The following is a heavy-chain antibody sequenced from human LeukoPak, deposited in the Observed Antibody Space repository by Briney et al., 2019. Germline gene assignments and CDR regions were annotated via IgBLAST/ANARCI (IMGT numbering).Heavy chain of an antibody. CDR1: GGSISSYY. V-gene: IGHV4-59*12. CDR3: AREVWNYWFDP. J-gene: IGHJ5*02. Sequence: SETLSLTCTVSGGSISSYYWSWIRQPPGKGLEWIGYIYYSGSTNYNPSLKSRVTISVDTSKNQFSLKLSSVTAADTAVYYCAREVWNYWFDPWGQGTLVTVSS. D-gene: IGHD1-7*01. CDR2: IYYSGST.